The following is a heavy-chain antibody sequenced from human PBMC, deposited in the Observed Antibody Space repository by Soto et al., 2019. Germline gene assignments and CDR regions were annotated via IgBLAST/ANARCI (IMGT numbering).Heavy chain of an antibody. CDR2: IFSNDEK. Sequence: QVTLKESGPVLVKPTETLTLTCTVSGFSLSNARMGVSWIRQPPGKALEWLAHIFSNDEKSYSTSLKSRLTIPTHTSKRHVVLTMTNMDPVDTATYYCARIPAAIDAFDIWGQGTMVTVSS. V-gene: IGHV2-26*01. J-gene: IGHJ3*02. CDR1: GFSLSNARMG. CDR3: ARIPAAIDAFDI. D-gene: IGHD5-18*01.